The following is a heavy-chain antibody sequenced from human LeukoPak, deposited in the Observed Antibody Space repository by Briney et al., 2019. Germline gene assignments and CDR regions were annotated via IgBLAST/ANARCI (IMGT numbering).Heavy chain of an antibody. D-gene: IGHD1-26*01. CDR3: AKDWEWELLAYYFDY. CDR2: LYHGGST. V-gene: IGHV3-66*01. Sequence: GGSLRLSCVGSGVIVRSNYMTWVRQAPGKGLEWVSILYHGGSTYYADSVKGRFSISRDTSKNTLYLQMNSLRAEDTAVYYCAKDWEWELLAYYFDYWGQGTLVTVSS. J-gene: IGHJ4*02. CDR1: GVIVRSNY.